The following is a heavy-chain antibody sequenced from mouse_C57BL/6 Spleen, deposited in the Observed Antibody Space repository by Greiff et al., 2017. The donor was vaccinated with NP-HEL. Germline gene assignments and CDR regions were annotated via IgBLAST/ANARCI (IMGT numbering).Heavy chain of an antibody. J-gene: IGHJ2*01. CDR1: GYTFTSYW. Sequence: QVQLQQPGAELVKPGASVKMSCKASGYTFTSYWITWVKQRPGQGLEWIGDIYPGSGSTNYNAKFKSKATLTVDTSSSTAYMQLSSLTSEDSAVYYCARFDWDPYYFDYWGQGTTLTVSS. D-gene: IGHD4-1*01. CDR2: IYPGSGST. CDR3: ARFDWDPYYFDY. V-gene: IGHV1-55*01.